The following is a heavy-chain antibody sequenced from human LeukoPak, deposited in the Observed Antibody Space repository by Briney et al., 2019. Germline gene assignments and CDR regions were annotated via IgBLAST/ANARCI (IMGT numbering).Heavy chain of an antibody. CDR1: GGSISSYY. D-gene: IGHD6-13*01. J-gene: IGHJ3*02. Sequence: PSETLPLTCTVSGGSISSYYWSWIRQPPGKGLEWIGYIYYSGSTNYNPSLKSRVTISVDTSKNQFSLKLSSVTAADTAVYYCARHLYSYIAAAGTVAFDIWGQGTMVTVPS. CDR3: ARHLYSYIAAAGTVAFDI. V-gene: IGHV4-59*08. CDR2: IYYSGST.